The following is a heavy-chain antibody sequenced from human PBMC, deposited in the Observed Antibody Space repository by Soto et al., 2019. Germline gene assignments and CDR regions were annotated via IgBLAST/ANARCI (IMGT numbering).Heavy chain of an antibody. CDR3: ASARTTVTTFDY. Sequence: QLQLQESGSGLVKPSQTLSLTCAVSGGSISSGGYSWSWIRQPPGEGLECIGYIYHSGSTYYNPSLTSRVTISVDRSKNQFSLKLTSVTAADTAVYYCASARTTVTTFDYWGQGTLVTVSS. D-gene: IGHD4-17*01. V-gene: IGHV4-30-2*01. J-gene: IGHJ4*02. CDR1: GGSISSGGYS. CDR2: IYHSGST.